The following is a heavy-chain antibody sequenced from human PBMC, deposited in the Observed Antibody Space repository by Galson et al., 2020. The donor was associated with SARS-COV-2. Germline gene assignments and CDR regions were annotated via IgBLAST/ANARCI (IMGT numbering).Heavy chain of an antibody. D-gene: IGHD5-12*01. CDR2: ISTSGTTI. J-gene: IGHJ4*02. CDR3: AREGRLVATNHFDY. V-gene: IGHV3-48*03. Sequence: GESLKISCAASGFTFSTYEMNWVRQAPGKGLEWVSYISTSGTTIYYVDSVKGRFTISRDNAKSSLYLQMNNLRAEDTAVYYCAREGRLVATNHFDYWGQGTLVTVSS. CDR1: GFTFSTYE.